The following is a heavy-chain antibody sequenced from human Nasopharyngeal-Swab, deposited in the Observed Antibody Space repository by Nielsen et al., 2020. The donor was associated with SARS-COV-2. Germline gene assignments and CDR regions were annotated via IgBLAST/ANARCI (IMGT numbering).Heavy chain of an antibody. CDR1: GGSISSGGYY. V-gene: IGHV4-31*03. CDR3: ARVQELVLGSYRWFDP. D-gene: IGHD3-16*02. Sequence: SETLSLTCTVSGGSISSGGYYWSWIRQHPGKGLEWIGYIYYSGSTYYNPSLKSRVTISVDRSKNQFSLKVSSVTAADTAVYYCARVQELVLGSYRWFDPWGQGTLVTVSS. CDR2: IYYSGST. J-gene: IGHJ5*02.